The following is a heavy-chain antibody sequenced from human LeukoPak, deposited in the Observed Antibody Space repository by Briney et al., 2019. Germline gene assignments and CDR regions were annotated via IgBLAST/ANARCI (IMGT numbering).Heavy chain of an antibody. J-gene: IGHJ5*02. CDR1: AYSIGNDYY. CDR3: AESGSYFWFDP. D-gene: IGHD1-26*01. Sequence: PSETLSLTSTVSAYSIGNDYYWGWIRPLPRKGLEWIGSIYHSGSTYYNPSLKSRVTISVDTSKNQFSLKLSSVTAADTAVYYCAESGSYFWFDPWGQGTLVTVSS. V-gene: IGHV4-38-2*02. CDR2: IYHSGST.